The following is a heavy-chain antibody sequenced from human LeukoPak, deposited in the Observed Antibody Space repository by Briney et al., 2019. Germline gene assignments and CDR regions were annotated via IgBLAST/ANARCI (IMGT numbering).Heavy chain of an antibody. CDR1: GGSISSSSYY. J-gene: IGHJ4*02. CDR2: IYYSGST. V-gene: IGHV4-39*01. Sequence: SETLSLTCTVSGGSISSSSYYWGWIRQPPGKGLEWIGSIYYSGSTYYNPSLKSRVTISVDTSKNQFSLKLSSVTAADTGVYYCASHYSSSPLDYWGQGTLVTVSS. CDR3: ASHYSSSPLDY. D-gene: IGHD6-6*01.